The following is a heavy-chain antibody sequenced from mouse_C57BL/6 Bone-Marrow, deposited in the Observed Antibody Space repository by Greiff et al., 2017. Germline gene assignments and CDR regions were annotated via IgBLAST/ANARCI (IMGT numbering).Heavy chain of an antibody. D-gene: IGHD1-1*01. CDR3: ARSGGHYGEAMDY. Sequence: VQLQQSGAELVRPGTSVKMSCKASGYTFTNYWIGWAKQRPGHGLEWVGDIYPGGGYTNYNDKFKGKATLTADTASSTAYMQLSSLTSEDSAVYYCARSGGHYGEAMDYWGQGTSVTVSS. CDR1: GYTFTNYW. CDR2: IYPGGGYT. V-gene: IGHV1-63*01. J-gene: IGHJ4*01.